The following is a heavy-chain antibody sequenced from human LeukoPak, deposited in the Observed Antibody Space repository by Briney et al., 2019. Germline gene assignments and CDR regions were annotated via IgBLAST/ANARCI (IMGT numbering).Heavy chain of an antibody. J-gene: IGHJ4*02. V-gene: IGHV3-30*03. Sequence: GRSLRLSCAASGFTFTNYALHWVRQAPGKGLEWVALISVDGSHDYYADSVEGRVSISRDNSNNTLFLQVNSLSPEDTAVYYCARDADFGGNSRLGFQFWGQGTLVTVSS. CDR2: ISVDGSHD. CDR3: ARDADFGGNSRLGFQF. D-gene: IGHD4-23*01. CDR1: GFTFTNYA.